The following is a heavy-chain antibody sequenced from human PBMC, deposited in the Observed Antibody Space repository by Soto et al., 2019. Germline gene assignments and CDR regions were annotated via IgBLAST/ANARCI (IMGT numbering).Heavy chain of an antibody. J-gene: IGHJ4*02. D-gene: IGHD3-22*01. V-gene: IGHV5-51*01. CDR2: IYPGDSDT. CDR1: GYTFSNYW. CDR3: ARRDFYDSSGYPFDY. Sequence: GESLKISCKVSGYTFSNYWIGWVRQTPGKDLEWMGIIYPGDSDTTYSPSFQGQVTLSVDKSISTAYLQWTSLQASDTAIYYCARRDFYDSSGYPFDYWGQGTPVTVSS.